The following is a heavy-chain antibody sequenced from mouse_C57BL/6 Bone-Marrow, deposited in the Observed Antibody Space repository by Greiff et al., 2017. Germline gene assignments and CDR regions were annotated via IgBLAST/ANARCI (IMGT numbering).Heavy chain of an antibody. CDR1: GYTFTSYW. CDR3: ARREEGVAHFDV. Sequence: VQLQQPGAELVRPGSSVKLSCKASGYTFTSYWMQWVKQRPIQGLEWIGNIDPSDSETHYNQKFKDKATLTVDKSSSTAYMQLSSLTSEDSAVYYCARREEGVAHFDVWGTGTTVTVSS. J-gene: IGHJ1*03. V-gene: IGHV1-52*01. CDR2: IDPSDSET.